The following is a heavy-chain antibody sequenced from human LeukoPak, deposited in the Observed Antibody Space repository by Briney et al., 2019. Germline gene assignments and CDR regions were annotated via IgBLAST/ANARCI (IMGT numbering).Heavy chain of an antibody. V-gene: IGHV3-7*01. J-gene: IGHJ4*02. CDR3: ARDGRVDYGSGRSDY. D-gene: IGHD3-10*01. Sequence: GGSLRLSCAASGFTFSSYWMSWVRQAPGKGLEWVANIKQDGSEKYYVDSVKGRFTISRDNAKNSLYLQMNSLRAEDTAVYYCARDGRVDYGSGRSDYWGQGTLVTVSS. CDR1: GFTFSSYW. CDR2: IKQDGSEK.